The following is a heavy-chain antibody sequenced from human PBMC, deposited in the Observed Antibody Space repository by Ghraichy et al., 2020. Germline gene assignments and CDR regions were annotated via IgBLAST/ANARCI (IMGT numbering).Heavy chain of an antibody. CDR1: GGSISSYY. CDR3: ARDRGPYYYDSSCYYGLDY. J-gene: IGHJ4*02. CDR2: IYYSGST. Sequence: SETLSLTCTVSGGSISSYYWSWIRQPPGKGLEWIGYIYYSGSTNYNPSLKSRVTISVDTSKNQFSLKLSSVTAAATAVYYCARDRGPYYYDSSCYYGLDYWGQGTLVTVSS. D-gene: IGHD3-22*01. V-gene: IGHV4-59*01.